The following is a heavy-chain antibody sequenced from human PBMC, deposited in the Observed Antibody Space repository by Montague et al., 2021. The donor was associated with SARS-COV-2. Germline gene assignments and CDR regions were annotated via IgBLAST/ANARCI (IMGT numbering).Heavy chain of an antibody. D-gene: IGHD2-2*01. J-gene: IGHJ6*02. Sequence: SETLSLTCTVSGGSISSNYWSWIRQPPGEGLEWIAEISHSGSTSYNPSLKSRVTISVDTSKNQFSLKLSSATAADTAVYYCARVPYRLLFVPRYYGMDVWGQGTTVTVS. CDR3: ARVPYRLLFVPRYYGMDV. CDR2: ISHSGST. V-gene: IGHV4-34*01. CDR1: GGSISSNY.